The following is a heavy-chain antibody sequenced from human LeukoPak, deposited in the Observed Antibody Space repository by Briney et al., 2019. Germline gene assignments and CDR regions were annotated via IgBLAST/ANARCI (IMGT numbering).Heavy chain of an antibody. CDR1: GYTFTSYY. V-gene: IGHV1-46*01. CDR3: ATEPSSGWPMYEYFQH. Sequence: ASVKVSCKASGYTFTSYYMHWVRQAPGQGLEWMGIINPSGGSTSYAQKFQGRVTMTEDTSTDTAYMELSSLRSEDTAVYYCATEPSSGWPMYEYFQHWGQGTLVTVSS. D-gene: IGHD6-19*01. CDR2: INPSGGST. J-gene: IGHJ1*01.